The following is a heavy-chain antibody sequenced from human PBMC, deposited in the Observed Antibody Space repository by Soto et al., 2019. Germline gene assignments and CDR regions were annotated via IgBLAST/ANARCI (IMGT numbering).Heavy chain of an antibody. J-gene: IGHJ6*02. D-gene: IGHD3-9*01. CDR2: ISYDGSNK. CDR1: GFTFSSYA. CDR3: ARDIASGLRYFEGYYYYGMDV. Sequence: QVQLVESGGGVVQPGRSLRLSCAASGFTFSSYAMHWVRQAPGKGLEWVAVISYDGSNKYYADSVKGRFTISRDNSKNTLYLQMNSLRAEDTAVYYCARDIASGLRYFEGYYYYGMDVWGQGTTVTVSS. V-gene: IGHV3-30-3*01.